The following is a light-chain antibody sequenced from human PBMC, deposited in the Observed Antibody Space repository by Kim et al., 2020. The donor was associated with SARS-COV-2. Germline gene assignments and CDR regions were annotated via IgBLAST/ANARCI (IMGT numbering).Light chain of an antibody. J-gene: IGKJ5*01. V-gene: IGKV3-20*01. Sequence: EMVLTQSPGTVSLSPGETVTLSCRASQNIRGDSLAWYQQRPGQAPRVLIHGASSRATGMPDRFSASGSGTDFTLTISRLQPEDFAVYYCQQYVDSPFTFGRGTRLEIK. CDR3: QQYVDSPFT. CDR1: QNIRGDS. CDR2: GAS.